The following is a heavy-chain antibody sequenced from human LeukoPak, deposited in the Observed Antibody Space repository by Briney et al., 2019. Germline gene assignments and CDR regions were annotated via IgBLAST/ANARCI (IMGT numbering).Heavy chain of an antibody. CDR1: GGSISGHY. CDR2: IHYSGRP. V-gene: IGHV4-59*11. Sequence: KASETLSLTCTVSGGSISGHYWTWIRQPPGKGLEWIGQIHYSGRPDYNPSLKSRVTISVHTSKNQLSLKVTSVTGADTAVYYCARFGVDYDMDVWGQGTTVTVSS. J-gene: IGHJ6*02. D-gene: IGHD3-16*01. CDR3: ARFGVDYDMDV.